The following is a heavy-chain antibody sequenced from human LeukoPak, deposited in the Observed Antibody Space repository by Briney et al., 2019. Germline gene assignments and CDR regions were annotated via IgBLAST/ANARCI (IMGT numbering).Heavy chain of an antibody. V-gene: IGHV4-39*01. CDR1: GGSISSSGYY. J-gene: IGHJ4*02. CDR2: VYYSGST. Sequence: SETLSLTCTVSGGSISSSGYYWVWIRQPPGKGLEWIGSVYYSGSTYYNPSLKSRVTISVDTSKNQFSLKLSSVTAADTAVFYCAGSPVTLTGDDDYWGQGTLVTVSS. CDR3: AGSPVTLTGDDDY. D-gene: IGHD7-27*01.